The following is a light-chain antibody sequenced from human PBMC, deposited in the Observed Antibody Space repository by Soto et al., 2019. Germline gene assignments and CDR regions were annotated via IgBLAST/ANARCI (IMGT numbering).Light chain of an antibody. V-gene: IGLV1-40*01. CDR3: QSSDSSLNV. CDR2: GNS. Sequence: QSVLTQPPSVSGAPGQRVTISCTGSSSNIGAGYDVHWYQQLPGTAPKLLIYGNSNRPSGVPDRFSGSKSGTSAPLAITGLQAEDEADYYCQSSDSSLNVFGTGTKVTVL. CDR1: SSNIGAGYD. J-gene: IGLJ1*01.